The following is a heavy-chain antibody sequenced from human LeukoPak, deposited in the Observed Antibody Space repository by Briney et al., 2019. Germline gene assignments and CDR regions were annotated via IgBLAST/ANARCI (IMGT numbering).Heavy chain of an antibody. D-gene: IGHD6-13*01. J-gene: IGHJ4*02. CDR2: INPNSGGT. CDR1: GYTFTAYN. CDR3: ARGGSPAHFDY. V-gene: IGHV1-2*02. Sequence: ASVTVSFKASGYTFTAYNMHWVRQGPAQGQEWMGWINPNSGGTHYAQKFQGTVTMTRDTSISTAYMELTRLRSDDTAVYYCARGGSPAHFDYWGQGLLVTVSS.